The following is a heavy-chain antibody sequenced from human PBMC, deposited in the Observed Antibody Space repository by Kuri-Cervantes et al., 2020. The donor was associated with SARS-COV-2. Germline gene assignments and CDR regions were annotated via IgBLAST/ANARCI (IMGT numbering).Heavy chain of an antibody. V-gene: IGHV1-24*01. J-gene: IGHJ4*02. Sequence: ASVKVSCKVYGYTLTELSMSWVRKAPGKGLEWMGGFDPEDGETIYAQKFQGRVTMSEDTSTDTAYMELSSLRSEDTAVYYCATAPAYSGRALLAYWGQGTLVTVSS. CDR1: GYTLTELS. CDR3: ATAPAYSGRALLAY. D-gene: IGHD1-26*01. CDR2: FDPEDGET.